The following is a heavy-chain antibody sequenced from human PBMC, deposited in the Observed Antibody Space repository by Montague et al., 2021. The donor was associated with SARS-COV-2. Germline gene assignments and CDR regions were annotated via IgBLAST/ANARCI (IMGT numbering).Heavy chain of an antibody. V-gene: IGHV4-39*01. Sequence: SETLSLTCTVSGGSISSSSYYWGWIRQPPGKGLEWIGNIHYSGSTYYNPSLKSRVTISVDTSKNQFSPKLSSVTAADTAVYYCARHGKTRIAMIVVVIGYLDYWGQGTLVTVSS. CDR2: IHYSGST. CDR3: ARHGKTRIAMIVVVIGYLDY. J-gene: IGHJ4*02. D-gene: IGHD3-22*01. CDR1: GGSISSSSYY.